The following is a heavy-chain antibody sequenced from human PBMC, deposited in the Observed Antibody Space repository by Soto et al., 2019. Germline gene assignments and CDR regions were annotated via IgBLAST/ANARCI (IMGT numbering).Heavy chain of an antibody. V-gene: IGHV4-30-2*01. CDR3: ARAPGDYYYYYGMDV. CDR2: IYHSGST. J-gene: IGHJ6*02. CDR1: GGSISSGGYS. Sequence: SETLSLTCAVSGGSISSGGYSWSWIRQPPGKGLEWIGYIYHSGSTYYNPSLKSRVTISVDRSKNQFSLKLSSVTAADTAVYYCARAPGDYYYYYGMDVWGQGTTVTVSS. D-gene: IGHD1-26*01.